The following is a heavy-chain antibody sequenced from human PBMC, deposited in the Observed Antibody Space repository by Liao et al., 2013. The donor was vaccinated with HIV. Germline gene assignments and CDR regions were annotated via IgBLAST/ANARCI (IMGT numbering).Heavy chain of an antibody. J-gene: IGHJ2*01. CDR3: ASGYDSSGYYQTHWYFDL. Sequence: QVQLQESGPGLVKPSQTLSLTCTVSGGSISSGSYYWSWIRQPAGKGLEWIGHIYTSGSTNYNPSLKSRVTLSVDTSKNQFSLKLSSVTAADTAVYYCASGYDSSGYYQTHWYFDLWGRGTLVTVSS. CDR1: GGSISSGSYY. D-gene: IGHD3-22*01. V-gene: IGHV4-61*02. CDR2: IYTSGST.